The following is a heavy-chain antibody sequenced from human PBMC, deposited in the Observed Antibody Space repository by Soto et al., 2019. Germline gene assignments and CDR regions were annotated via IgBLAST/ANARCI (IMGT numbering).Heavy chain of an antibody. Sequence: EVQLVQSGEVLVQPGGSLRLSCAASGFTFSSYWMHWVRQAPGKGLVWVSRINTDGSSTTYADSVKGRFTISRDNAKNKLYLEMNSRRAEDTYVYYCVRGLGGSNTGLDSWGQGTLVTVSS. CDR3: VRGLGGSNTGLDS. J-gene: IGHJ4*02. CDR1: GFTFSSYW. V-gene: IGHV3-74*03. CDR2: INTDGSST. D-gene: IGHD2-15*01.